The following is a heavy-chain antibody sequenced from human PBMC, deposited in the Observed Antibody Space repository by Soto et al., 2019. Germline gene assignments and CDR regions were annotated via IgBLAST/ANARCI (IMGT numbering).Heavy chain of an antibody. CDR3: ARDIQGSYRYHMDV. J-gene: IGHJ6*03. D-gene: IGHD1-26*01. CDR1: GFTFSNYW. Sequence: PGGSLRLSCAASGFTFSNYWMSWVRQAPGKGLEGVANMKQDGREIYYVDSVKGRFTISRDNAKNSLYLQMNSLRAEDTVVYYCARDIQGSYRYHMDVWGKGTTVTASS. V-gene: IGHV3-7*01. CDR2: MKQDGREI.